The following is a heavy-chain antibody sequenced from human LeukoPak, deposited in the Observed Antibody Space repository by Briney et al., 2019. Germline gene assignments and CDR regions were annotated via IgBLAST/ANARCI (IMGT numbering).Heavy chain of an antibody. CDR2: ISGSGGST. CDR1: GFTFSSYA. Sequence: GESLRLSCAASGFTFSSYAMSWVRQAPGKGLEWVSAISGSGGSTYYADSVKGRFTISRDNSKNTLYLQMNSLRAEDTAVYYCAKDTPSGYDVLIDYWGQGTLVTVSS. V-gene: IGHV3-23*01. CDR3: AKDTPSGYDVLIDY. J-gene: IGHJ4*02. D-gene: IGHD5-12*01.